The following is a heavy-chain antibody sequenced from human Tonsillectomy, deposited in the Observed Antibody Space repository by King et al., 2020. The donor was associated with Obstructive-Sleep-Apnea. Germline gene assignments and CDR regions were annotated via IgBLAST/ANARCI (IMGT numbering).Heavy chain of an antibody. CDR2: ISAYNDNT. D-gene: IGHD2-21*02. Sequence: QLVQSGTEVKKPGASVNVSCKASGYTFTSYGISWVRQAPGQGLEWMGWISAYNDNTNYAQKLQGRVTMTTDTSTSTAYSELRSLRSDDTAVYYCARDKPLDGGDYYFFWGQGTLVTVSS. CDR1: GYTFTSYG. V-gene: IGHV1-18*01. J-gene: IGHJ4*02. CDR3: ARDKPLDGGDYYFF.